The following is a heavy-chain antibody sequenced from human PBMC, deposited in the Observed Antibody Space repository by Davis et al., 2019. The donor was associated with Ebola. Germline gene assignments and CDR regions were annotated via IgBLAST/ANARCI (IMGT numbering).Heavy chain of an antibody. J-gene: IGHJ6*02. Sequence: GSLRLSCTLSGGSISTYYWTWIRQPPGKGLEWIGNIYYTGGTHSSPSLKSRVTFFIDTSKDEFSLKLTSVTAADTAVYYCARDHGGGRMDVWGQGNTVTVSS. CDR2: IYYTGGT. V-gene: IGHV4-59*01. CDR1: GGSISTYY. D-gene: IGHD3-16*01. CDR3: ARDHGGGRMDV.